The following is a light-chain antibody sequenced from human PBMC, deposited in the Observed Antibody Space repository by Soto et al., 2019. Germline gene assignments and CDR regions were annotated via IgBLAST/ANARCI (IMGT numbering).Light chain of an antibody. CDR3: QQGFSTPRT. J-gene: IGKJ2*02. CDR1: QSISSY. V-gene: IGKV1-39*01. Sequence: DIQMTQSPSSLSASVGDRVTITCRASQSISSYLNGYEQKLGKAPKLLIYAASSLQSGVASRFSGKGSGTDFTLTISSLQPEDFATYYCQQGFSTPRTFGQGTKLEIK. CDR2: AAS.